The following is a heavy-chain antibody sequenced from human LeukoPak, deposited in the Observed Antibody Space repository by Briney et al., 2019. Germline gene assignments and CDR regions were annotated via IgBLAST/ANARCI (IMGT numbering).Heavy chain of an antibody. CDR1: GGSISSYY. D-gene: IGHD3-10*01. CDR3: ARHVPTTGGSGSYNHHDAFDI. CDR2: IYYSGST. V-gene: IGHV4-59*08. Sequence: SETLSLTCTVSGGSISSYYWSWIRQPPGKGLEWIGYIYYSGSTNYNPSLKSRVTISVDTSKNQFSLKLSSVTAADTAVYYCARHVPTTGGSGSYNHHDAFDIWGQGTMVTVSS. J-gene: IGHJ3*02.